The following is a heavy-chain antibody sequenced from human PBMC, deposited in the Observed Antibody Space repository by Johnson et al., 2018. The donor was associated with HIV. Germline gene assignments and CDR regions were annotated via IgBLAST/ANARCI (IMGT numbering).Heavy chain of an antibody. V-gene: IGHV3-30*04. J-gene: IGHJ3*02. Sequence: QVQLVESGGGVVRPGRSLRLSCAASGFTFSSYAMHWVRQAPGKGLEWVAVISYDGTHKYYADSVKGRFTISRDNSKNTLYLQMNSLRAEDTAVYYCAKGMGQWLARGAFDIWGQGTMVTVSS. CDR2: ISYDGTHK. D-gene: IGHD6-19*01. CDR3: AKGMGQWLARGAFDI. CDR1: GFTFSSYA.